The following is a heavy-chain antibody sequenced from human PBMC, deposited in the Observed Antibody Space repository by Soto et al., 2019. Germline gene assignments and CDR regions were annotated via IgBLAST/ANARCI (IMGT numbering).Heavy chain of an antibody. V-gene: IGHV1-18*04. CDR3: ATERQLVAVGYYYALDV. Sequence: ASVKVSCKSSAYTFTSYGISWVRQAPGQGLEWMGWISAANGNTNYAQKLQGRLTLATDTSTSTAYLELRSLRSDDTAVYYCATERQLVAVGYYYALDVWGQGTTVTVSS. CDR1: AYTFTSYG. D-gene: IGHD6-6*01. CDR2: ISAANGNT. J-gene: IGHJ6*02.